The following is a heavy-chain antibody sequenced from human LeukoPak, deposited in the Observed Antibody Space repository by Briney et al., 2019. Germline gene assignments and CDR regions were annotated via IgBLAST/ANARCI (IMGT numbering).Heavy chain of an antibody. D-gene: IGHD2-2*01. CDR2: MYISGTT. V-gene: IGHV4-4*07. Sequence: SETLSLTCIVSGGSISSYYWSWSRQPAGKGLEWIGRMYISGTTDYNPSLKSRVTMSVDTSKNQFSLKLTSVTAADTAVYYCARDGGVVVPAAPAAFDIWGQGTMVTVSS. CDR1: GGSISSYY. J-gene: IGHJ3*02. CDR3: ARDGGVVVPAAPAAFDI.